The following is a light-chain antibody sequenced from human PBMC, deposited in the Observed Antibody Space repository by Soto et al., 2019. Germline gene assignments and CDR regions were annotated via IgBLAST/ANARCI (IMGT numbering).Light chain of an antibody. CDR1: QSVSSSY. V-gene: IGKV3-20*01. CDR3: QQYGSSPRT. J-gene: IGKJ1*01. Sequence: EIVLTQSPGTLSLSPGARAPLSCRASQSVSSSYLAWYQQKPGQAPRLLIYGASSRATGIPDRFSGSGSGTEFTLTISSLQSEDFAVYYCQQYGSSPRTFGQGTKVDIK. CDR2: GAS.